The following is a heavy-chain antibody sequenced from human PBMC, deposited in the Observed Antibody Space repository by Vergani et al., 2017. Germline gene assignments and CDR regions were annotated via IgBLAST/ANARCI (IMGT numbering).Heavy chain of an antibody. J-gene: IGHJ4*02. Sequence: QVQLPESGPGLVKPSETLSLTCTVSGGSVSSGSYYWSWIRQPAGKGLEWIGYIYYSGSTNYNPSLKSRVTISVDTSKNQFSLKLSSVTAADTAVYYCARTVVAAMFDYWGQGTLVTVSS. D-gene: IGHD2-15*01. V-gene: IGHV4-61*10. CDR2: IYYSGST. CDR3: ARTVVAAMFDY. CDR1: GGSVSSGSYY.